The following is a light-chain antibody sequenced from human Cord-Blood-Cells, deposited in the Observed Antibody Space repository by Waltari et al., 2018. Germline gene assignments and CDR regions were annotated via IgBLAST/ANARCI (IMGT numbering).Light chain of an antibody. CDR1: QSLLHSNGYNY. J-gene: IGKJ2*01. CDR2: LGS. CDR3: MQALQTPYT. V-gene: IGKV2-28*01. Sequence: DIVVTSSPLSLPGTPGGPASISCRASQSLLHSNGYNYLDWYLQKPGQSPQLLIYLGSNRASGVPDRFSGSGSGTDFTLKISRVEAEDVGVYYCMQALQTPYTFGQGTKLEIK.